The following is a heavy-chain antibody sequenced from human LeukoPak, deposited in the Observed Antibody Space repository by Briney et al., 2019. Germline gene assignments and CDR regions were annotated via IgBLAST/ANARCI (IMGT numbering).Heavy chain of an antibody. Sequence: ASVKVSCKVSGYTLTELSMHWVRQAPGKGLEWMGGFDPEDGETIYAQKFQGRVTMTEDTSTDTACMELSSLRSEDTAVYYCARSELLWFGGVNSGFDYWGQGTLVTVSS. D-gene: IGHD3-10*01. CDR3: ARSELLWFGGVNSGFDY. CDR2: FDPEDGET. V-gene: IGHV1-24*01. J-gene: IGHJ4*02. CDR1: GYTLTELS.